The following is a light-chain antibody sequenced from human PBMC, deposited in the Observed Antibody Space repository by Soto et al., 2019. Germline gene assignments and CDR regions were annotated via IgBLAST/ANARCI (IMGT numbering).Light chain of an antibody. CDR2: DTS. J-gene: IGKJ2*01. CDR1: QSVGGF. Sequence: EIVLTQSPATLSLSPGERATLSCRASQSVGGFLAWYQQKSGQAPMLLIYDTSKRATGIPARFSGSGSGTDFTLTVSSLEPEDFAMYHCQHRSNWPPMYNFGQGTKLEIK. V-gene: IGKV3-11*01. CDR3: QHRSNWPPMYN.